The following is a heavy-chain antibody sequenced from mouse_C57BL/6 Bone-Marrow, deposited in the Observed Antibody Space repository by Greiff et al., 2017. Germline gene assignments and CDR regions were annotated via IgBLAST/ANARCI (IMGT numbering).Heavy chain of an antibody. J-gene: IGHJ3*01. V-gene: IGHV3-6*01. D-gene: IGHD2-4*01. CDR3: ARDGGYYDYDGPWFAY. CDR2: ISYDGSN. Sequence: EVQLQQSGPGLVKPSQSLSLTCSVTGYSITSGYYWNWIRQFPGNKLEWMGYISYDGSNNYNPSLKNRISITRDTSKNQFFLKLNSVTTEDTATYYCARDGGYYDYDGPWFAYWGQGTLVTVSA. CDR1: GYSITSGYY.